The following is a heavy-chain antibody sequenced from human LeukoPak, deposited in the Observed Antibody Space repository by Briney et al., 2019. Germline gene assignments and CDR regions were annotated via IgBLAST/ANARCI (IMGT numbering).Heavy chain of an antibody. D-gene: IGHD1-26*01. V-gene: IGHV4-34*01. Sequence: SETLSLTCAVYGGSFSGYYWSWIRQPPGKGLEWIGEINHSGSTNYNPSLKSRVTISVDTSKNQFPLQLNSVTPEDTAVYYCERARSGSYPDYWGQGTLVTVSS. CDR3: ERARSGSYPDY. CDR2: INHSGST. J-gene: IGHJ4*02. CDR1: GGSFSGYY.